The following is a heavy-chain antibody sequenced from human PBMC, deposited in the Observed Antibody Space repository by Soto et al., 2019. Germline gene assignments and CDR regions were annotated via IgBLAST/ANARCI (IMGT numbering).Heavy chain of an antibody. V-gene: IGHV3-15*07. CDR3: TRPPRAADISVGPLDL. CDR2: TKSIADGGTT. J-gene: IGHJ4*02. CDR1: GYNFKEAW. Sequence: EVNLVESGGGLVEPGGSLRLSCAASGYNFKEAWMNWVRQAPGKGLEWVGRTKSIADGGTTAYAAPVTDRFSISRDDSTFTLDLQMNSPQPEDTGVYCCTRPPRAADISVGPLDLWGRGTLVTVSA. D-gene: IGHD6-25*01.